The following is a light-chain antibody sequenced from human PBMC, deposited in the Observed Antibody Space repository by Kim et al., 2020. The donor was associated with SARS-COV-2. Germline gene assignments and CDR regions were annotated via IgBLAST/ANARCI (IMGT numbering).Light chain of an antibody. J-gene: IGLJ3*02. CDR3: SSYTTSSTVV. CDR1: GSDVGGYNY. Sequence: GQSITISCTGTGSDVGGYNYVSWYQQHPGKAPKLMIFEVGNRPSGVSSRFSGSKSGNTASLTISGLQAEDEADYYCSSYTTSSTVVFGGGTKVTVL. V-gene: IGLV2-14*01. CDR2: EVG.